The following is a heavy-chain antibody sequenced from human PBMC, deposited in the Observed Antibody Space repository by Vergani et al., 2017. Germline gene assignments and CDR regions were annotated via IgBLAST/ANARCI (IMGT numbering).Heavy chain of an antibody. CDR1: GGTFSSYA. Sequence: QVQLVQSGAEVKKPGASVKVSCKASGGTFSSYAISWVRQAPGQGLEWMGRIIPILGIANYAQKFQGRVTMTRNTAISTAYMELSSLRSEDTAVYDCARDTAPNWFDPWGQGTLVTVSS. J-gene: IGHJ5*02. CDR3: ARDTAPNWFDP. D-gene: IGHD5-18*01. V-gene: IGHV1-69*04. CDR2: IIPILGIA.